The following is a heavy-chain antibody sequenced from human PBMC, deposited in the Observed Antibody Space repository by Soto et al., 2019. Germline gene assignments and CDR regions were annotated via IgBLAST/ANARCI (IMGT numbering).Heavy chain of an antibody. V-gene: IGHV5-51*03. CDR3: ARLRDKSSSGTLYYFDY. J-gene: IGHJ4*02. CDR2: IYPGDSDT. D-gene: IGHD6-6*01. CDR1: GYSFTSYW. Sequence: EVQLVQSGAEVKKPGESLKISCKGSGYSFTSYWIGWVRQMPGKGLEWMGIIYPGDSDTRYSPSFQGQVTISADKSISTAYLQWSSLKASDTAMYYCARLRDKSSSGTLYYFDYWGQGTLVTVSS.